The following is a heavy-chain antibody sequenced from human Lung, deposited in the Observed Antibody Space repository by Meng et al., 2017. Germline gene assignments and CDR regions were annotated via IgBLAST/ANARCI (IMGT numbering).Heavy chain of an antibody. J-gene: IGHJ4*02. V-gene: IGHV3-15*01. CDR2: IKSKTDGETT. CDR1: GFTFSNAW. CDR3: QWLSTHPPDC. D-gene: IGHD3-22*01. Sequence: EVQLVESGGGLVEPGGSLRLSCATSGFTFSNAWMSWVRQTPGKGLEWLGRIKSKTDGETTDYAAPVKGRFSISRDDAKNTLYLQMNSLKTEDTAVYYCQWLSTHPPDCWGQGTLVTGSS.